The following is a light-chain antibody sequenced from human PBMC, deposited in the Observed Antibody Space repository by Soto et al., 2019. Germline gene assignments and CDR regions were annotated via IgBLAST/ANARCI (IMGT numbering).Light chain of an antibody. CDR2: LGS. J-gene: IGKJ1*01. CDR3: MQALQTPWT. CDR1: QSLLHSSGYNF. V-gene: IGKV2-28*01. Sequence: DIVMTQSPLSLPVTPGEPASISCRSSQSLLHSSGYNFVDWYLQKPGQSPQLLIYLGSNRASGVPDRFSGGGSGTDFTLKISRVEAEDVGVYYCMQALQTPWTFGRGTNVEIK.